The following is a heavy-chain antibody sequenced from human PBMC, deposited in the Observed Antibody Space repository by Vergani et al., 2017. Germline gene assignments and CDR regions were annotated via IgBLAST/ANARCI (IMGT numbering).Heavy chain of an antibody. CDR3: ARYEYGSVYFDY. CDR1: GFTVSSTY. V-gene: IGHV3-53*02. Sequence: EVQLVETGGGLIQPGGSLRLSCAASGFTVSSTYMRWVRQAPGKGLEWVSVVYSGGSPYYADSVKGRFTISRDNSKNTLYLQMTSLRAEDTAVYYCARYEYGSVYFDYWGQGTLVTVSS. J-gene: IGHJ4*02. D-gene: IGHD3-16*01. CDR2: VYSGGSP.